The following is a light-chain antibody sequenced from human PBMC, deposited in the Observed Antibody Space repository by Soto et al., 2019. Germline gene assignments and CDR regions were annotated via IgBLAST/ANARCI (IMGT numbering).Light chain of an antibody. Sequence: QSVLTQPPSVSGTPGQRVTVSCSGSSSNIGSNYVYWYQQLPGTAPKLLIFNNDQRPSGVPDRFSGSRSGTSASLAISGLRSEDETDYYCAAWDDSLTGGVFGGGTKLTVL. CDR2: NND. CDR3: AAWDDSLTGGV. CDR1: SSNIGSNY. J-gene: IGLJ2*01. V-gene: IGLV1-47*01.